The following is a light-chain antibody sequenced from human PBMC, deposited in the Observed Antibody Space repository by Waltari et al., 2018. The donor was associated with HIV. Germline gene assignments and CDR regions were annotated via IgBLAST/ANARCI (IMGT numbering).Light chain of an antibody. J-gene: IGKJ4*01. Sequence: IVLPQSTGTLSLSPGERATLSCRASQSVSRKSLAWYQQKAGQPPRLLIYGASSRNTGSPDRFSGIGSGTDFTLIINGLEPEDSAVYHCQQYGSSPLTYGGGTKVEIK. V-gene: IGKV3-20*01. CDR1: QSVSRKS. CDR3: QQYGSSPLT. CDR2: GAS.